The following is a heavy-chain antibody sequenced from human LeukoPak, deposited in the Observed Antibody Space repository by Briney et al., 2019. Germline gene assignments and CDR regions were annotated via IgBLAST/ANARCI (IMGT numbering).Heavy chain of an antibody. J-gene: IGHJ4*02. Sequence: PGGSLRLSCAASGFTFSSYAMSWVRQAPGKGLEWVSAISGSGGSTYYADSVKGRFTISRDNSKNTLYLQMNSLRAEDTAVYYCAKISLDSSSWSVFDYWGQGTLVTVSS. V-gene: IGHV3-23*01. D-gene: IGHD6-13*01. CDR3: AKISLDSSSWSVFDY. CDR2: ISGSGGST. CDR1: GFTFSSYA.